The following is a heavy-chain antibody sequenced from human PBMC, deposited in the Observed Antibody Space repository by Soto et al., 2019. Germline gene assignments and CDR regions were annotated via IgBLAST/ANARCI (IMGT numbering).Heavy chain of an antibody. Sequence: QVQLQESGPGLVKPSQTLSLTCTVSGGSISSGGYYWSWIRQHPGQGLEWIGYSYYSGSTYYNPSINSGVNISVDTSNNLFSLKLGSVTAAEAAVYYCAGSIDPWGQGTLVTVSS. V-gene: IGHV4-31*03. J-gene: IGHJ5*02. CDR1: GGSISSGGYY. CDR2: SYYSGST. CDR3: AGSIDP.